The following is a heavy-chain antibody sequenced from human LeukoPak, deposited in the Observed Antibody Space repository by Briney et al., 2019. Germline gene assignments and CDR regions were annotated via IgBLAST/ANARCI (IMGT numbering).Heavy chain of an antibody. D-gene: IGHD6-13*01. CDR2: INHSGST. CDR3: ARDIIAAAGTSLDY. CDR1: GGSFGGYY. J-gene: IGHJ4*02. V-gene: IGHV4-34*01. Sequence: RTSETLSLTCAVYGGSFGGYYWSWIRQPPGKGLEWIGEINHSGSTNYNPSLKSRVTISVDTSKNQFSLKLSSVTAADTAVYYCARDIIAAAGTSLDYWGQGTLVTVSS.